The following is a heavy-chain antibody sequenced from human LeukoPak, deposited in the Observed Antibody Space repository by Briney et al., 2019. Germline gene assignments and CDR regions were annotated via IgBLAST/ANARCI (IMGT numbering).Heavy chain of an antibody. CDR3: ARDGSAVAPHDVNWFDP. CDR1: GFTFSSYS. D-gene: IGHD6-19*01. J-gene: IGHJ5*02. Sequence: KTGGSLRLSCAASGFTFSSYSMNWVRQAPGKGLKWVSYISSSSSYIYYADSVKGRFTISRDNAKNSLYLQMNSLRPEDTAVYYCARDGSAVAPHDVNWFDPWGQGPLVTVSS. CDR2: ISSSSSYI. V-gene: IGHV3-21*01.